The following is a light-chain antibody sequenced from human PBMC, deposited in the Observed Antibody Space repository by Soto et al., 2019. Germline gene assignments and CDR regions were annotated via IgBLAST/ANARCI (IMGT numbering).Light chain of an antibody. CDR2: AAS. CDR3: QQSYTTPIT. CDR1: QGISTY. J-gene: IGKJ1*01. V-gene: IGKV1-39*01. Sequence: IQMTPSPSSLSASVGDIFTITCRASQGISTYLNWYQQKPGKAPKLLISAASTLQSGVPSRFSGSGSGTDFTLTISSLQPEDFATYYCQQSYTTPITFGQGTKVDIK.